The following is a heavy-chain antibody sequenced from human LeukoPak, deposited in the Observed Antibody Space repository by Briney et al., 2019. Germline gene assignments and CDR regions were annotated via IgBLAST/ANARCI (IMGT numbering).Heavy chain of an antibody. CDR1: GFTFSSYW. J-gene: IGHJ5*02. D-gene: IGHD5-12*01. V-gene: IGHV3-74*01. Sequence: GRSLRLSCAASGFTFSSYWMHWVRQAPGKGLVWVSRIDSDGTSTTYADSVKGRFTVSRDNAKNTLYLQMNGLRAEDTAVYYCARAGIVATTNNWFDPWGQGTLVTVSS. CDR2: IDSDGTST. CDR3: ARAGIVATTNNWFDP.